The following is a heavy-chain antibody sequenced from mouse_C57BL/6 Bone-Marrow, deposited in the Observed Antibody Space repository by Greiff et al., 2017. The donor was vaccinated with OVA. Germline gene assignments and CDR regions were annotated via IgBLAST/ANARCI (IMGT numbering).Heavy chain of an antibody. CDR1: GFTFSSYG. V-gene: IGHV5-6*01. CDR2: ISSGSSYT. J-gene: IGHJ2*01. D-gene: IGHD1-1*01. CDR3: ARRGVTTVGY. Sequence: EVQLVESGGDLVKPGASLKLSCTASGFTFSSYGMSWVRQTPDKRLEWVATISSGSSYTNYPDSVKGRFTITRDNATITLYLQMSRLRSEDTAMYYCARRGVTTVGYWGQGTTLTVSS.